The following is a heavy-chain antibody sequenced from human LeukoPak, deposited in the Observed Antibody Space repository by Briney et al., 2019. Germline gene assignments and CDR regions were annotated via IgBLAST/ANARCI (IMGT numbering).Heavy chain of an antibody. D-gene: IGHD5-24*01. J-gene: IGHJ3*02. V-gene: IGHV4-34*01. CDR1: GGSFSGYY. Sequence: SETLSLTCAVYGGSFSGYYWSWIRQPPGKGLEWIGEINHSGSTNYNPSLKSRVTISVDTSKNQFSLKLSSVTAADTAVYYCARGEMDDAFDIWGQGAMVTVSS. CDR2: INHSGST. CDR3: ARGEMDDAFDI.